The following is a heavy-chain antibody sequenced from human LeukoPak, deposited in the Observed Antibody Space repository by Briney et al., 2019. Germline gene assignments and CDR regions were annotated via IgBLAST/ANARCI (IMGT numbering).Heavy chain of an antibody. CDR1: GGSFSGYY. Sequence: SETLSLTCAVYGGSFSGYYWSWIRQPPGKGLEWIGEINRSGSTNYNPSLKSRVTISVDTSKNQFSLKLGSVTAADTAVYYCARCIAAAGTVYYYGMDVWGQGTTVTVSS. CDR2: INRSGST. J-gene: IGHJ6*02. V-gene: IGHV4-34*01. D-gene: IGHD6-13*01. CDR3: ARCIAAAGTVYYYGMDV.